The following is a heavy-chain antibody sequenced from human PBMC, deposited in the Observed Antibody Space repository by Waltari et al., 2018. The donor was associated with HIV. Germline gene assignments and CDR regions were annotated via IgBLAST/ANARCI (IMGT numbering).Heavy chain of an antibody. J-gene: IGHJ4*02. D-gene: IGHD3-3*02. Sequence: DVHLVETGGGLVQPWGSLRLSCAASGFIFNNYWMPWVRQVPGKGLVWVVRVSRDGNTTTYADAVKGRFTVSRDNAKNTLYLQMNSLRAEDTAIYYCVRQYNISRYFDYWGQGTLVTVSS. CDR1: GFIFNNYW. V-gene: IGHV3-74*01. CDR2: VSRDGNTT. CDR3: VRQYNISRYFDY.